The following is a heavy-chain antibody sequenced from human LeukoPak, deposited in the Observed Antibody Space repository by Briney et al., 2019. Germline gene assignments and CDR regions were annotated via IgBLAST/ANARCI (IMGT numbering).Heavy chain of an antibody. V-gene: IGHV4-30-4*01. Sequence: RASQTLSLTCTVSGGSISSGDYYWSWLRQPPGKGLEWIGYIYYSGSTYYNPSLKSRVTISVDTSKNQFSLKLSSVTAADTAVYYCARNIIWFGELNWFDPWGQGTLVTVSS. CDR1: GGSISSGDYY. J-gene: IGHJ5*02. D-gene: IGHD3-10*01. CDR2: IYYSGST. CDR3: ARNIIWFGELNWFDP.